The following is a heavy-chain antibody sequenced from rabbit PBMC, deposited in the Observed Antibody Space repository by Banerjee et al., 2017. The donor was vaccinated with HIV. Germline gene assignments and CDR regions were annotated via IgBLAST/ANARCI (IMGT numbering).Heavy chain of an antibody. J-gene: IGHJ4*01. CDR2: IYTGNGNT. D-gene: IGHD1-1*01. V-gene: IGHV1S40*01. CDR3: ASHSGYPQYFNL. CDR1: GFSFSSSYY. Sequence: QSLEESGGDLVKPGASLTLTCTASGFSFSSSYYMCWVRQAPGKGLEWIACIYTGNGNTYYASWAKGRFTISKTSSATVTLQMTSLTAADTATYFCASHSGYPQYFNLWGPGTLVTVS.